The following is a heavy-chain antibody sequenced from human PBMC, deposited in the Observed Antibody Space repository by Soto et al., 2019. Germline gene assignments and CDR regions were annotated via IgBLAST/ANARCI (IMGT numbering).Heavy chain of an antibody. Sequence: SETLSLTCTVSGGSISSGNYYWSWIRQPPGKGLEWIGFISYSGSTCYSTSLKSRVTISVDTSKSQFSLNLSFVTAADTAVYYCATMGTPATGLYFFDYWGQGSLVTVSS. CDR2: ISYSGST. CDR3: ATMGTPATGLYFFDY. D-gene: IGHD2-15*01. J-gene: IGHJ4*02. CDR1: GGSISSGNYY. V-gene: IGHV4-30-4*01.